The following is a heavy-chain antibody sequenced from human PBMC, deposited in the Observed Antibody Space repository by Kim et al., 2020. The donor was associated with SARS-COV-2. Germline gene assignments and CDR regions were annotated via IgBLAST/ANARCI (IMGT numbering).Heavy chain of an antibody. V-gene: IGHV7-4-1*02. CDR1: GYTFTMNA. D-gene: IGHD3-16*02. Sequence: ASVKVSCKASGYTFTMNAISWVRQAPGQGLEWMGWINTDTGNPTYAQAFTRRFVFSVDTSVTTAYLQISSLEPEDTALYYWTRVIWGTYRYTDYWGQGTL. CDR3: TRVIWGTYRYTDY. CDR2: INTDTGNP. J-gene: IGHJ4*02.